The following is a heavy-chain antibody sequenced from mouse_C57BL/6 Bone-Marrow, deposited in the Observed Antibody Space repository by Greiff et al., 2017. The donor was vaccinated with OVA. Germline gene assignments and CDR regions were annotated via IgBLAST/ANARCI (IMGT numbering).Heavy chain of an antibody. CDR2: ISYDGSN. CDR1: GYSITSGYY. D-gene: IGHD1-2*01. CDR3: ASPLPPYAMDY. V-gene: IGHV3-6*01. J-gene: IGHJ4*01. Sequence: EVKLMESGPGLVKPSQSLSLTCSVTGYSITSGYYWNWIRQFPGNKLEWMGYISYDGSNNYNPSLKNRISITRDTSKNQFFLKLNSVTTEDTATYYCASPLPPYAMDYWGQGTSVTVSS.